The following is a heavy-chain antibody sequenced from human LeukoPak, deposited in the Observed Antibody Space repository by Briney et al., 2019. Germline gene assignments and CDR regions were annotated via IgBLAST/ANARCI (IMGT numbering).Heavy chain of an antibody. Sequence: GGSLRLSCAASGFTVSSNYMSWVRQAPGKGLEWVSVIYSGGSTYYADSVKGRFTISRDNAKNSLYLQMNSLRAEDTAVYFCARAVDPEWELYFDYWGQGTLVTVSS. V-gene: IGHV3-53*01. CDR2: IYSGGST. J-gene: IGHJ4*02. CDR1: GFTVSSNY. D-gene: IGHD1-26*01. CDR3: ARAVDPEWELYFDY.